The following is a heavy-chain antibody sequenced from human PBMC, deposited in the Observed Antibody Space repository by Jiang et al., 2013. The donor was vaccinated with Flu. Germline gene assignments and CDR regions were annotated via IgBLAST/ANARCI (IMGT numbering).Heavy chain of an antibody. V-gene: IGHV4-39*01. D-gene: IGHD6-19*01. J-gene: IGHJ4*02. CDR2: IYYSGST. CDR3: ARHTAGTRYVDY. Sequence: LLKPSETLSLTCTVSGGSISSSSYYWGWIRQPPGKGLEWIGSIYYSGSTYYNPSLKSRVTISVDTSKNQFSLKLSSVTAADTAVYYCARHTAGTRYVDYWGQGTLVTVSS. CDR1: GGSISSSSYY.